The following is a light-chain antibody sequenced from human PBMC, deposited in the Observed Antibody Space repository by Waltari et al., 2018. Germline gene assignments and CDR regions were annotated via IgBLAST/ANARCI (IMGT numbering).Light chain of an antibody. CDR2: EVN. J-gene: IGLJ2*01. Sequence: QSALTQPASVSGSPGQSITISCSGTGSDVGSYHLVSWYQQHPGKAPKLIIYEVNMRPSGVSERFSGSKSGVTASLTIAGLQAEDEAVYFCCSFATNSIVIFGGGTKLTVL. CDR3: CSFATNSIVI. CDR1: GSDVGSYHL. V-gene: IGLV2-23*02.